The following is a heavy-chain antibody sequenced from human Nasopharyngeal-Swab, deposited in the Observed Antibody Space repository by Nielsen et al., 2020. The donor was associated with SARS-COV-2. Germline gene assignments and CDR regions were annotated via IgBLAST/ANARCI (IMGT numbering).Heavy chain of an antibody. CDR2: IWYAGSNK. D-gene: IGHD1-26*01. CDR1: GFTFSSYS. J-gene: IGHJ3*02. Sequence: GESLNISYAAAGFTFSSYSMHWVNQAPDKGAEWAAAIWYAGSNKYYADSVKGRFTISRDNSKNTLYLLMNSLRAEDTAVYYCPSTAGANGPNDAFDIWGQGTMVTVSS. CDR3: PSTAGANGPNDAFDI. V-gene: IGHV3-33*01.